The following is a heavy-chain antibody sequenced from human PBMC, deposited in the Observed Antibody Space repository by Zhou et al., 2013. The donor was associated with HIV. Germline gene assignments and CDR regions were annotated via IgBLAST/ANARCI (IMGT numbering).Heavy chain of an antibody. CDR1: GGTFSSYA. D-gene: IGHD4-17*01. J-gene: IGHJ4*02. Sequence: QVQLVQSGAEVKKPGSSVKVSCKASGGTFSSYAISWVRQAPGQGLEWMGGIIPIFGTANCAQKFQGRVTMTRDASTNTVFLELSGLTSEDTALYYCARGVPTMTAVTTYYFDLWGQGTLVTVSS. CDR3: ARGVPTMTAVTTYYFDL. CDR2: IIPIFGTA. V-gene: IGHV1-69*05.